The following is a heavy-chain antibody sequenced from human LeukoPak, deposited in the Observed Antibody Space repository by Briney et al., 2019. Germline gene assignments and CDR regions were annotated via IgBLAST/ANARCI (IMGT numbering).Heavy chain of an antibody. CDR1: GYTFTSYG. V-gene: IGHV1-18*01. CDR3: ASIFTHDSNNYYYYMDV. CDR2: ISAYNGNT. D-gene: IGHD3-22*01. J-gene: IGHJ6*03. Sequence: GASVKVSCKASGYTFTSYGISWVRQAPGQGLEWMGWISAYNGNTNYAQKLQGRVTMTTDTSTSTAYMELRSLRSDDTAVYYCASIFTHDSNNYYYYMDVWGKGTTVTVSS.